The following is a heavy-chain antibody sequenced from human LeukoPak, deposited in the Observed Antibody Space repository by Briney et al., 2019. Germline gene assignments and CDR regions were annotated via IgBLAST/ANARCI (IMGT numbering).Heavy chain of an antibody. V-gene: IGHV3-15*01. D-gene: IGHD3-22*01. CDR1: GFTFSNAW. CDR2: IKSKTDGGTT. Sequence: PGGSLRLSCAASGFTFSNAWMSWVRQAPGKGLEWVGRIKSKTDGGTTDYAAPVKGRFTISRDDSKNTLYLQMNSLRAEDTAVYYCARVEGYDSSVYYFDYWGQGTLVTVSS. J-gene: IGHJ4*02. CDR3: ARVEGYDSSVYYFDY.